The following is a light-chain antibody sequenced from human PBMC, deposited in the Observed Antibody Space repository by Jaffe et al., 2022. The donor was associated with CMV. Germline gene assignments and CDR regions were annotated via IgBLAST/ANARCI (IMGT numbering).Light chain of an antibody. V-gene: IGKV3-20*01. J-gene: IGKJ2*01. CDR3: QQYGDSPYT. CDR1: QTVSSTY. Sequence: EIVLTQSPVTLSLSPGERATLSCWASQTVSSTYLAWYQQKPGQAPRLLIYGASSRATGIPDRFSGGGSGTDFTLTISRLEPADFAVYYCQQYGDSPYTFGQGTKLEIK. CDR2: GAS.